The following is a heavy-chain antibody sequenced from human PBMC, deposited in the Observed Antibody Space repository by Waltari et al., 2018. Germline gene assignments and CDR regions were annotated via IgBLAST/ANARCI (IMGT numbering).Heavy chain of an antibody. J-gene: IGHJ4*02. Sequence: EVQLLESGGGLVQPGGSLRLSCAASGFTFSSYAMSWVRQAPGKGLGWVCVIYSGGSSTYYADSVKGRFTISRDNSKNTLYLQMNSLRAEDTAVYYCAKDRRRDSSSLPGGGYSPVDYWGQGTLVTVSS. D-gene: IGHD6-6*01. CDR2: IYSGGSST. CDR3: AKDRRRDSSSLPGGGYSPVDY. CDR1: GFTFSSYA. V-gene: IGHV3-23*03.